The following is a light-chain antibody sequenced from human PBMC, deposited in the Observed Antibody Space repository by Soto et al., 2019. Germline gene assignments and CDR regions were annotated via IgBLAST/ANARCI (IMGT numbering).Light chain of an antibody. Sequence: ESVLTQSPGTLSLSPGERATLFCRASQSVSSSYLAWYQQRLGQAPRLLIYGASNRAPGIPDRFSGSGSGTDFTLTITRLEPEDFAMYFCQQYGSSLIFGPGTKVDIK. CDR3: QQYGSSLI. J-gene: IGKJ3*01. CDR1: QSVSSSY. V-gene: IGKV3-20*01. CDR2: GAS.